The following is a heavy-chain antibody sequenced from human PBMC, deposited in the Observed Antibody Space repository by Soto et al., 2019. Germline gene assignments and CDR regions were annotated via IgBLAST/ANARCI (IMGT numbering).Heavy chain of an antibody. CDR1: GYTSTHYY. Sequence: QVQLVQSGAEVKKAGASVKLSCRTSGYTSTHYYIHWVRQAPGQGLEWLAIINPASGSTNYAQDFQGRVTLTMDTSTTTVYMELSGLRAEDTAIFYCARDLAAGDHWGQGTLVTVSS. D-gene: IGHD6-13*01. CDR2: INPASGST. V-gene: IGHV1-46*01. J-gene: IGHJ4*02. CDR3: ARDLAAGDH.